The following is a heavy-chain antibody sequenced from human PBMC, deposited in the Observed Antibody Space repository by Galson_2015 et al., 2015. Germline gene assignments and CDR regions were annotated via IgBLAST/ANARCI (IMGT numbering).Heavy chain of an antibody. D-gene: IGHD3-10*01. J-gene: IGHJ6*02. CDR1: GGSISSSNW. CDR3: ARDYYGSGSYSLDV. V-gene: IGHV4-4*02. CDR2: IYHSGST. Sequence: SETLSLTCAVSGGSISSSNWWSWVRQPPGKGLEWIGEIYHSGSTNYNPSLKSRVTISVDKSKNQFSLKLSSVTAADTAVYYCARDYYGSGSYSLDVWGQGTTVTVSS.